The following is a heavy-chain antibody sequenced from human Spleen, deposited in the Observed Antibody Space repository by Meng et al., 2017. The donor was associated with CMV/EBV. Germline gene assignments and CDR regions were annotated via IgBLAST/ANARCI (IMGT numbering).Heavy chain of an antibody. CDR3: ARDNGVVPAAMVDYYYYYGMDV. Sequence: GGSLRLSCVTSGFTFSSYGMHWVRQAPGKGLEWVSSISSSSSYIYYADSVKGRFTISRDNAKNSLYLQMNSLRAEDTAVYYCARDNGVVPAAMVDYYYYYGMDVWGQGTTVTVSS. V-gene: IGHV3-21*04. CDR1: GFTFSSYG. J-gene: IGHJ6*02. D-gene: IGHD2-2*01. CDR2: ISSSSSYI.